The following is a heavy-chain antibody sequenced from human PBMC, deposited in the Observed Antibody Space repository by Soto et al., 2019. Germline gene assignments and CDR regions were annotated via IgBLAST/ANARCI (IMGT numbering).Heavy chain of an antibody. CDR1: VSTFANYG. CDR3: ARDKGQMAKDTFGY. D-gene: IGHD5-12*01. J-gene: IGHJ4*02. CDR2: VFPNSGAA. Sequence: HVQLVQSRAEVKEPGASVKVSCTASVSTFANYGISWVRQAPGQGLEWVGWVFPNSGAANYAQKFQDRVTMTTDTSTNTAYLELRSLRSDDTAVFYCARDKGQMAKDTFGYWGRGTPVTVSS. V-gene: IGHV1-18*01.